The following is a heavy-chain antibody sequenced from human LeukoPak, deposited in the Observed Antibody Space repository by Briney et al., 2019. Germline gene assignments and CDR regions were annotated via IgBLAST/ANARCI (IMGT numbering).Heavy chain of an antibody. CDR1: GGAFSGYY. D-gene: IGHD3-22*01. CDR2: INHSGST. CDR3: ARGKRGKGLKTYYYDSSGYWPIDY. V-gene: IGHV4-34*01. J-gene: IGHJ4*02. Sequence: SENPSLTRAVYGGAFSGYYWSWIPQPPRKGLGLIWEINHSGSTNYNPSLKSRVTISVDTSKNQFSLKLSSVTAADTAVYYCARGKRGKGLKTYYYDSSGYWPIDYWGQGTLVTVSS.